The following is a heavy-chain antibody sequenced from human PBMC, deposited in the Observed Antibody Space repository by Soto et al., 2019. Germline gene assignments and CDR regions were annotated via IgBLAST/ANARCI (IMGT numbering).Heavy chain of an antibody. CDR1: GCSISSGFYY. CDR2: IYYSGST. D-gene: IGHD3-10*01. V-gene: IGHV4-31*03. CDR3: ARESTMVRGVMAP. Sequence: PSETLSLTCPVSGCSISSGFYYWSWIRQHPGKGLEWIGYIYYSGSTYYNPSLKSRVTISVDTSKNQFSLKLSSVTAADTAVYYCARESTMVRGVMAPWGQGTLVTVSS. J-gene: IGHJ5*02.